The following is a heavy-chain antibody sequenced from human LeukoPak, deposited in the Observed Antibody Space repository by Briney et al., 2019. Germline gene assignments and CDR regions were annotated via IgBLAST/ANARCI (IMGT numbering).Heavy chain of an antibody. CDR3: AGDYGEYYYGMDV. CDR2: IWYDGSNE. J-gene: IGHJ6*02. D-gene: IGHD4-17*01. V-gene: IGHV3-33*01. CDR1: GFTFNSYG. Sequence: GGSLRLSCAASGFTFNSYGMHWVRQAPGKGLEWVAVIWYDGSNEYYADSVKGRFTISRDNSKNTLYLQMNSLRAEDTAVYYCAGDYGEYYYGMDVWGQGTEVTVSS.